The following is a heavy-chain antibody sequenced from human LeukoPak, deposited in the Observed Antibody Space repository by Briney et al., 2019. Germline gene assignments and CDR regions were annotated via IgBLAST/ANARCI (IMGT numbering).Heavy chain of an antibody. CDR3: ARGSSPAPGLFEF. CDR1: GGSISSYY. Sequence: SETLSLTCTVDGGSISSYYRSWIRQPAGRGLEWIGRISNSGNTNYNPSLKSRVTISLDTSKNQFSLKLTSVTAADTAVYYCARGSSPAPGLFEFWGQGTLATVSS. CDR2: ISNSGNT. J-gene: IGHJ4*02. V-gene: IGHV4-4*07. D-gene: IGHD6-13*01.